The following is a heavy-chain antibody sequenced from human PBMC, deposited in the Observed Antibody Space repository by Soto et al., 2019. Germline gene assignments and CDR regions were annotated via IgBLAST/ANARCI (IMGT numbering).Heavy chain of an antibody. CDR2: INAGNGNT. CDR3: AREDDYGGNVPFSP. J-gene: IGHJ5*02. V-gene: IGHV1-3*01. Sequence: ASVKVSCKASGYTFTSYAMHWVRQAPGQRLAWMGWINAGNGNTKYSQKFQGRVTITRDTSASTACMALSSLRSEDTAVYYCAREDDYGGNVPFSPWGQGTLVTVSS. D-gene: IGHD4-17*01. CDR1: GYTFTSYA.